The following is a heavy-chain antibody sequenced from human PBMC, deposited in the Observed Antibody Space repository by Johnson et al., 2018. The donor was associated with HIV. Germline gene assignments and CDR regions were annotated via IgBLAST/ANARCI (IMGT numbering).Heavy chain of an antibody. CDR2: IKQDGCEQ. J-gene: IGHJ3*02. Sequence: VQLVESGGGVVQPGRSLRLSCVASGFTFSRSWMSWVRPAPGKGLEWVAHIKQDGCEQYYVDSVKGRFTISRDNAKNSLYLQMNNPRAEDTAMYYCAKDRGLSAFDIWGQGTMVTVSS. D-gene: IGHD3-10*01. CDR3: AKDRGLSAFDI. CDR1: GFTFSRSW. V-gene: IGHV3-7*05.